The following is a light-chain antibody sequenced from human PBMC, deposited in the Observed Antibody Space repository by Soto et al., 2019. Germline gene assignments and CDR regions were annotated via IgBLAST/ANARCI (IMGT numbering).Light chain of an antibody. CDR2: DVT. V-gene: IGLV2-11*01. CDR3: CSYVGSDTSYV. J-gene: IGLJ1*01. Sequence: QSALTQPRSVSGSPGQSVTIPCTGTSNDVGGYNYVSWYQQHPGKAPKLMICDVTKRPSGVPDRFSGSKSGNTASLTISGLQAEDEADYYCCSYVGSDTSYVFGTGTKLTVL. CDR1: SNDVGGYNY.